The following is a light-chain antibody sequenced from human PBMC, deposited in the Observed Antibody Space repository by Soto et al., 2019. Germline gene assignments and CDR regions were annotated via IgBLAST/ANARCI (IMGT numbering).Light chain of an antibody. Sequence: EIVLTQSPGTLSLSPGERATLSCRADQSVDSRYLAWYQQKPGQAPRLLIHGAFTRATGIPDRFSGSGSGTDFPLTITSLEPEDFAVYYCQQFAFSPPRYTFGQGTKLEIK. CDR1: QSVDSRY. V-gene: IGKV3-20*01. CDR3: QQFAFSPPRYT. J-gene: IGKJ2*01. CDR2: GAF.